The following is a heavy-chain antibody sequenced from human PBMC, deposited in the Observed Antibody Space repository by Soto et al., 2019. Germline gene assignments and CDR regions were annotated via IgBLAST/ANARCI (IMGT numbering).Heavy chain of an antibody. D-gene: IGHD2-15*01. CDR3: ASDCSGGSCYGALSRGNWFDP. V-gene: IGHV4-39*01. CDR1: GGSISSSSYY. Sequence: KQSQTLSLTCTVSGGSISSSSYYWGWIRQPPGKGLEWIGSIYYSGGTYYNPSLKSRVTISVDTSKNQFSLKLSSVTAADTAVYYCASDCSGGSCYGALSRGNWFDPWGQGTLVTVSS. CDR2: IYYSGGT. J-gene: IGHJ5*02.